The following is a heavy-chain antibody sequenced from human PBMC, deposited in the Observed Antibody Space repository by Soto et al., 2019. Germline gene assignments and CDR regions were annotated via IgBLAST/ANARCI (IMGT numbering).Heavy chain of an antibody. V-gene: IGHV4-59*01. CDR1: GGSLSTYY. J-gene: IGHJ6*02. Sequence: PRPLTCSGSGGSLSTYYWSWFRQPPGKGLEWIGYIYYSGSTNYNPSLKSRVTISVDTSKSQFSLKLSSVTAADTAVYYCAIGVCQSLGYYRERNDVPSRGPSDPVSS. CDR3: AIGVCQSLGYYRERNDV. D-gene: IGHD1-26*01. CDR2: IYYSGST.